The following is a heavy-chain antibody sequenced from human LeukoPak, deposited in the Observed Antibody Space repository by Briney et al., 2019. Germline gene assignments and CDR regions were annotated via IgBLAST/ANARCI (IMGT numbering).Heavy chain of an antibody. D-gene: IGHD5-18*01. CDR2: INHSGST. V-gene: IGHV4-34*01. J-gene: IGHJ4*02. Sequence: SETLSPTCAVYGGSFSGYYWSWIRQPPGKGLEWIGEINHSGSTNYNPSLKSRVTISVDTSKNQFSLKLGSVTAADTAVYYCARGLSPRGYSYGYSPMYYFDYWGQGTLVTVSS. CDR3: ARGLSPRGYSYGYSPMYYFDY. CDR1: GGSFSGYY.